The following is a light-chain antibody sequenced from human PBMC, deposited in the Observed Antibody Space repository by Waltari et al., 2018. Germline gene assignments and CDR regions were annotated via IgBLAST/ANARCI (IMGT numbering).Light chain of an antibody. Sequence: ELVFTQSPATLSLSPRAKATLPCGASQPITNDYLAWYQQKPGPAPRLLLYDISTRAAGIPDRFTGKRSGTGFTLTITRLEPEDFAVYYCQQYHRSITFGPGTKVEIK. CDR1: QPITNDY. CDR3: QQYHRSIT. J-gene: IGKJ3*01. V-gene: IGKV3D-20*01. CDR2: DIS.